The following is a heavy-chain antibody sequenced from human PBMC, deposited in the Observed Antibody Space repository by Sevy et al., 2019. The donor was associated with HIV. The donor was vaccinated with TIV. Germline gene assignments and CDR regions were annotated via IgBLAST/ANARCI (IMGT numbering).Heavy chain of an antibody. CDR3: ARAGAYSSSTSCYIPGYNWFDP. CDR1: GYTFTGYY. V-gene: IGHV1-2*06. D-gene: IGHD2-2*02. CDR2: INRNSGGT. Sequence: ASVKVSCKASGYTFTGYYMHWVRQAPGQGLEWMGRINRNSGGTNYTQKFQGRVTMTRDTSISTAYMELSRLRSDDTAVYYCARAGAYSSSTSCYIPGYNWFDPWSQGTLVTVSS. J-gene: IGHJ5*02.